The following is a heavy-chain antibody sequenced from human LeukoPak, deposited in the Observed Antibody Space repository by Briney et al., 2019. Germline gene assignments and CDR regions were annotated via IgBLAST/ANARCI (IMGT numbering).Heavy chain of an antibody. D-gene: IGHD3-16*02. V-gene: IGHV4-59*01. CDR3: ARATKYYDYVWGSYRLYYFDY. CDR1: GGSISSYY. Sequence: SETLSLTCTVSGGSISSYYWSWIRQPTGKGLEWIGYIYYSGSTNYNPSLKSRVTISVDTSKNQFSLKLSSVTAADTAVYYCARATKYYDYVWGSYRLYYFDYWGQGTLVTVSS. CDR2: IYYSGST. J-gene: IGHJ4*02.